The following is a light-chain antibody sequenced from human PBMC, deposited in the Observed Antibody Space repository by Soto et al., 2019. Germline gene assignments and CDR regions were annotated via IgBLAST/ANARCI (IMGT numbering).Light chain of an antibody. CDR1: QGISSY. Sequence: AIRMTQSPSSLSASTGDRVTITCRASQGISSYLAWYQQKPGKAPKLLIYAASTLQSGVPSRFSGSGSGTDFTLTISCLQSEDFATYYCQQYYSYGVWTFGQGTKVEIK. V-gene: IGKV1-8*01. CDR3: QQYYSYGVWT. J-gene: IGKJ1*01. CDR2: AAS.